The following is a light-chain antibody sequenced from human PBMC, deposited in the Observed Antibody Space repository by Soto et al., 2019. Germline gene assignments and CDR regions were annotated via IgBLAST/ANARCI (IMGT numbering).Light chain of an antibody. CDR1: QSISSY. CDR3: QQLNSYPFT. CDR2: DAS. J-gene: IGKJ4*01. Sequence: EIVLTQSPATLSLSPGERATLSCRASQSISSYLAWYQQKPGQAPRLLIYDASNRATAIPARFSGSGSGTDFTLTISSLQPEDFATYYCQQLNSYPFTFGGGTKVDIK. V-gene: IGKV3-11*01.